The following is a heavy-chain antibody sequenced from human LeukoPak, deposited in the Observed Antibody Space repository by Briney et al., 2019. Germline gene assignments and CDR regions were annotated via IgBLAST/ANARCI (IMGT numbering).Heavy chain of an antibody. CDR3: ARDAAEYYYDSSGYRRPGGYFQH. D-gene: IGHD3-22*01. V-gene: IGHV3-33*01. Sequence: GGSLRLSCAASGFTFSSYGMHWVRQAPGKGLEWVAVIWYDGSNKYYADSVKGRFTISRDNSKNTLYLQMNSLRAEDTAVYYCARDAAEYYYDSSGYRRPGGYFQHWGQGTLVTVSS. CDR2: IWYDGSNK. J-gene: IGHJ1*01. CDR1: GFTFSSYG.